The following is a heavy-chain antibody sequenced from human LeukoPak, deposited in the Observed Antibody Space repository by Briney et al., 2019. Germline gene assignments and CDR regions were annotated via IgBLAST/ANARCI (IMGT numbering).Heavy chain of an antibody. CDR2: ISSSSSFI. CDR1: GLTYSNCS. CDR3: ARGGRTTAELIDY. Sequence: GGSLRLSCAASGLTYSNCSMNWVRQAPGKGLEWVSSISSSSSFIYYADSVKGRFTISRDNAKNSLYLQMNSLRAEDTAVYYCARGGRTTAELIDYWGQGTLVTVSS. J-gene: IGHJ4*02. D-gene: IGHD4-17*01. V-gene: IGHV3-21*01.